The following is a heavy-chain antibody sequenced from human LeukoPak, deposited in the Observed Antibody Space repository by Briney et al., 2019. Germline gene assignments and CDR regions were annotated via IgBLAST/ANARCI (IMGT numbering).Heavy chain of an antibody. Sequence: GGSLRLSCAASGFTFRSHAMSWVRQAPGKGLEWVSVISGSGGNTNYADSVKGRFTISRDNSKNTLYLQMNSLRAEDTAVYYCAKDFPVSGFKPNAFDIWGQGTMVTVSS. V-gene: IGHV3-23*01. CDR2: ISGSGGNT. D-gene: IGHD3-10*01. J-gene: IGHJ3*02. CDR1: GFTFRSHA. CDR3: AKDFPVSGFKPNAFDI.